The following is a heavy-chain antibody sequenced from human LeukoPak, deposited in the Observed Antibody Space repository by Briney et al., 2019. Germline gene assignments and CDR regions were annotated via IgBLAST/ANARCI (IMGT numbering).Heavy chain of an antibody. Sequence: SETLSLTCTVSGGSISRSSYYWGCIRPPPGQGLEWIGSIYYSGSTYYNPSLRSRDTISGDTSKNQFSLKRSSVTAADTAVYYCARHPVGYSSSWYDRSGAFDYWGQGTLVTVSS. CDR2: IYYSGST. CDR1: GGSISRSSYY. V-gene: IGHV4-39*01. J-gene: IGHJ4*02. D-gene: IGHD6-13*01. CDR3: ARHPVGYSSSWYDRSGAFDY.